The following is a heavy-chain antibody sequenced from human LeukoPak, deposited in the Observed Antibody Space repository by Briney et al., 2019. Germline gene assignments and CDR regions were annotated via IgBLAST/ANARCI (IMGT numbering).Heavy chain of an antibody. D-gene: IGHD1-26*01. CDR3: ARYSGSYSTLKFDY. Sequence: GASVKVSCKASGGTFSSYAISWVRQAPGQGLEWMGWISGYSGNTNYAQKLQGRVTMTTDTSTSTAYMELRSLRSDDTAVYYCARYSGSYSTLKFDYWGQGALVTVSS. CDR2: ISGYSGNT. V-gene: IGHV1-18*01. J-gene: IGHJ4*02. CDR1: GGTFSSYA.